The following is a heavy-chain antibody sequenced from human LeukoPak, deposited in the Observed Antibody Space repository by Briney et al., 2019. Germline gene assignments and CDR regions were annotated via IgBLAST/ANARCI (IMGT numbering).Heavy chain of an antibody. D-gene: IGHD3-10*01. CDR3: AKEVHYYGSGNFDY. V-gene: IGHV3-23*01. CDR2: ISGSGGST. Sequence: QTGGSLRLSCAASGFTFSSYAMSWVRQAPGKGLELVSAISGSGGSTYYADSVKGRFTISRDNSKNTLYLQMNSLRAEDTAVYYCAKEVHYYGSGNFDYWGQGTLVTVSS. J-gene: IGHJ4*02. CDR1: GFTFSSYA.